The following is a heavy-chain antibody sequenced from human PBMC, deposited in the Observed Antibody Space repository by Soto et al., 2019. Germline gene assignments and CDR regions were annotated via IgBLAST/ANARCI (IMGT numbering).Heavy chain of an antibody. J-gene: IGHJ6*02. V-gene: IGHV1-69*13. D-gene: IGHD2-2*02. CDR3: ARSHLTRARYQLLYDYYYGMDV. CDR2: IIPIFGTA. CDR1: GGTFSSYA. Sequence: SVKVSCKASGGTFSSYAISWVRQAPGQGLEWMGGIIPIFGTANYAQKFQGRVTITADESTSTAYMELSSLRSEDTAVYYCARSHLTRARYQLLYDYYYGMDVWGQGTTVTVSS.